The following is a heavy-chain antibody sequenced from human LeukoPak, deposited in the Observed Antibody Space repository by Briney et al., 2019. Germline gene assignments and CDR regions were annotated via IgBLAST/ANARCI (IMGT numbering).Heavy chain of an antibody. J-gene: IGHJ3*02. V-gene: IGHV1-2*02. D-gene: IGHD2-15*01. CDR3: ARGSGLGYCSGGSCYSEFMAFDI. Sequence: GASVKVSCKASGYTFTGYYMHWVRQAPGQGLEWMGWINPNSGGTNYAQKFQGRVTMTRDTSISTAYMELSRLRSDDTAVYYCARGSGLGYCSGGSCYSEFMAFDIWGQGTMVTVSS. CDR1: GYTFTGYY. CDR2: INPNSGGT.